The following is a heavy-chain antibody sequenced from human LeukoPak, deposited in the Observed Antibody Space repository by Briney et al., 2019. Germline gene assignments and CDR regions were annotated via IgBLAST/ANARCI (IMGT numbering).Heavy chain of an antibody. Sequence: ASVKVSCKASGYTFTGYYMHWVRQAPGQGLEWMGWINPNSGGTNYAQKFQGRVTMTRDTSISTAYMELSRLRSDDTAVYYCASSYYDSSGYYSLDYWGQGTLVTVSS. V-gene: IGHV1-2*02. D-gene: IGHD3-22*01. CDR2: INPNSGGT. J-gene: IGHJ4*02. CDR1: GYTFTGYY. CDR3: ASSYYDSSGYYSLDY.